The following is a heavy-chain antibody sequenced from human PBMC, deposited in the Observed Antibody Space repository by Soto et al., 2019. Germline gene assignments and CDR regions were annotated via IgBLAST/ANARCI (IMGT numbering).Heavy chain of an antibody. CDR3: ATQRSEWELSFDY. Sequence: ALVKVSCAACGYRFTSYAMHWVRQAPGQGLEWMGWINPNSGGTNYAQKFQGWVTMTRDTSISTAYMELSRLRSDDTAVYYCATQRSEWELSFDYWGQGTLVTVSS. D-gene: IGHD1-26*01. V-gene: IGHV1-2*04. J-gene: IGHJ4*02. CDR1: GYRFTSYA. CDR2: INPNSGGT.